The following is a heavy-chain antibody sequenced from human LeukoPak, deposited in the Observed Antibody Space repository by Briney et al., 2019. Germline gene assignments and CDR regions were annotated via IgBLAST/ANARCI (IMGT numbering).Heavy chain of an antibody. Sequence: VASVKVSCKASGYTFTSYGISLVRQAPRQGLEWMGWISAYNGNTNYAQKLQGRVTMTTDTSTSTAYMELRSLRSDDTAVYYCARDSPPTYYYDSSGSKSDAFDIWGQGTMVTVSS. CDR3: ARDSPPTYYYDSSGSKSDAFDI. CDR1: GYTFTSYG. CDR2: ISAYNGNT. D-gene: IGHD3-22*01. J-gene: IGHJ3*02. V-gene: IGHV1-18*01.